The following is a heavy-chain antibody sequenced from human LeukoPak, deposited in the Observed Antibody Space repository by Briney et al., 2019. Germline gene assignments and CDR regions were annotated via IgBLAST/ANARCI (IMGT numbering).Heavy chain of an antibody. CDR1: GFTFSSYA. V-gene: IGHV3-23*01. Sequence: GGSLRLSCAASGFTFSSYAMSWVRQAPGKGLEWVSVISGSGGSTYYADSVKGRFTISRDNSKKTLYLQMNSLRDEDTAVYYCAKDRIAVAGNGYFDYWGQGTPVTVSS. D-gene: IGHD6-19*01. CDR2: ISGSGGST. J-gene: IGHJ4*02. CDR3: AKDRIAVAGNGYFDY.